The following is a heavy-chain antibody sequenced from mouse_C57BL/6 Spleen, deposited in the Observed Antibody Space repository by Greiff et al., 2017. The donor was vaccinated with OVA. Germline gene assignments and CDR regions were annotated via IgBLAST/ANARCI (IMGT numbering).Heavy chain of an antibody. CDR2: INPSNGDT. V-gene: IGHV1-53*01. D-gene: IGHD3-1*01. Sequence: QVQLKQPGTDLVKPGASVKLSCKASGYTFTSYWMHWVKQRPGQGLEWIGNINPSNGDTNYNEKFTSKATLTVDKSYSTAYMQISSLTSEDSAVYSCARPQGPGTWYFEVWGTGTTVTVSS. CDR1: GYTFTSYW. CDR3: ARPQGPGTWYFEV. J-gene: IGHJ1*03.